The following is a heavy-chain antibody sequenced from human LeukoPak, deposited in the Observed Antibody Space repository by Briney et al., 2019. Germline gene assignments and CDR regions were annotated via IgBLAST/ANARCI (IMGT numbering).Heavy chain of an antibody. CDR3: ARGPTYYYDSSGYYWGYYFDY. Sequence: GAXVKVSCKASGYTFTGYYMHWVRQAPGQGLEWMGWINPNSGGTNYAQKFQGRVTMTRDTSISTAYMELSRLRSDDTAVYYCARGPTYYYDSSGYYWGYYFDYWGQGTLVTVSS. D-gene: IGHD3-22*01. J-gene: IGHJ4*02. V-gene: IGHV1-2*02. CDR2: INPNSGGT. CDR1: GYTFTGYY.